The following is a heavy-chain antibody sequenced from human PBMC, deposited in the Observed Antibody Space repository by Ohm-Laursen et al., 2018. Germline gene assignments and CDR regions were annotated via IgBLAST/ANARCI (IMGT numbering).Heavy chain of an antibody. V-gene: IGHV3-64*02. CDR2: ISNNGRNT. Sequence: SLRLSCAASGFTFSGYAMHWVRQAPGKGLECVSAISNNGRNTYYADSVKGRFTISRDNSKNTLYLQMGCLRAEDMAVYYCARVGTRNYSDYWGQGTLVTVSS. D-gene: IGHD2-8*01. CDR3: ARVGTRNYSDY. CDR1: GFTFSGYA. J-gene: IGHJ4*02.